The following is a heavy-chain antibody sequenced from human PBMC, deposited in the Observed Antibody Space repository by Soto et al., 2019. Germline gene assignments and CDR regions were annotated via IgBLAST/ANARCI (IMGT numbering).Heavy chain of an antibody. CDR2: IYWDDDK. D-gene: IGHD6-13*01. Sequence: QITLKESGPTLVKPTQTLTLTCTFSGFSLSTSGVGVGWIRQPPGKALEWLALIYWDDDKRYSPSLKSRLTNTKDTSKNQVVLTMTNMDPVDTATYYCAHRRRGAAAGTFDYWGQGTLVTVSS. CDR3: AHRRRGAAAGTFDY. CDR1: GFSLSTSGVG. V-gene: IGHV2-5*02. J-gene: IGHJ4*02.